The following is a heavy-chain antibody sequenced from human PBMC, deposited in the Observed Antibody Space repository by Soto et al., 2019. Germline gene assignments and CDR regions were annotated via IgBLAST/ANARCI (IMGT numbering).Heavy chain of an antibody. CDR2: IIPIFGTA. V-gene: IGHV1-69*01. CDR3: ARELDLGYCSGGSCYFGYYGMDV. CDR1: GGTFSSYA. J-gene: IGHJ6*02. D-gene: IGHD2-15*01. Sequence: QMQLVQSGAEVKKPGSSVKVSCKASGGTFSSYAISWVRQAPGQGLEWMGGIIPIFGTANYAQKFQGRVTITADESTSTAYMELSSLRSEDTAVYYCARELDLGYCSGGSCYFGYYGMDVWGQGTTVTVSS.